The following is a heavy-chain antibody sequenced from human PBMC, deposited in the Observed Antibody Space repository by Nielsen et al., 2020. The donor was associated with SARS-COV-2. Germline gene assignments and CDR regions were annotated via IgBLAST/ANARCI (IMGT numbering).Heavy chain of an antibody. CDR1: GYTFTSYY. Sequence: ASVKVSCKASGYTFTSYYMHWVRQAPAQGLEWMGIINPSGGSTSYAQKFQGRVTMTRDTSTSTVYMELSSLRSEDTAVYYCAGPYSSSSGYYYGMDVWGQGTTVTVSS. J-gene: IGHJ6*02. CDR2: INPSGGST. D-gene: IGHD6-6*01. CDR3: AGPYSSSSGYYYGMDV. V-gene: IGHV1-46*01.